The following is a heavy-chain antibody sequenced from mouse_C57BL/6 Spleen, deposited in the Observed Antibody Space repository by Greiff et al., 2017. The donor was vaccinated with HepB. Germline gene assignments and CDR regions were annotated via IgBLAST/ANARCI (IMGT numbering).Heavy chain of an antibody. CDR1: GYTFTSYW. V-gene: IGHV1-72*01. CDR3: ARGDKYGYDLYYAMDY. J-gene: IGHJ4*01. Sequence: QVQLQQPGAELVKPGASVKLSCKASGYTFTSYWMHWVKQRPGRGLEWIGRIDPNSGGTKYNEKFKSKATLTVDKPSSTAYMQLSSLTSEDSAVYDCARGDKYGYDLYYAMDYWGQGTSVTVSS. CDR2: IDPNSGGT. D-gene: IGHD2-2*01.